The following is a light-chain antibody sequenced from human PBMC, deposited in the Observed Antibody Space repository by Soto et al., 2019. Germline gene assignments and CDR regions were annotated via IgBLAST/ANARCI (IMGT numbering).Light chain of an antibody. CDR2: TSS. Sequence: IEMTQSPASLSASVGVRVTITCRASQTIATYLNWFQHKSGRAPKLLIYTSSSVNSGVSSRFRGSGSGTDFTLTINDVQPEDSATYYCQQSYSSLVTFGAGTKVEIK. J-gene: IGKJ4*01. CDR1: QTIATY. CDR3: QQSYSSLVT. V-gene: IGKV1-39*01.